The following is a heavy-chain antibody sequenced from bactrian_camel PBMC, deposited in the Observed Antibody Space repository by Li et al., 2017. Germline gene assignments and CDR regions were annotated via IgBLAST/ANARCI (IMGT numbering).Heavy chain of an antibody. CDR3: VADPSVFPVCVIGVMRTDY. CDR1: GDAAISSC. Sequence: HVQLVESGGGSAQAGGSLQLACAVSGDAAISSCVAWFRQGPGKEREGVAAIFSGGPYTYYADWVKGRFTMSQDADKNTLYLQMNNLKPEDTGMYYGVADPSVFPVCVIGVMRTDYRGQGTQVTVS. CDR2: IFSGGPYT. D-gene: IGHD7*01. V-gene: IGHV3S1*01. J-gene: IGHJ4*01.